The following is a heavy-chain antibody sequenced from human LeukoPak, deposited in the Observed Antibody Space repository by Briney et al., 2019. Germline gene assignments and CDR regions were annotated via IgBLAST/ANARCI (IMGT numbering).Heavy chain of an antibody. CDR2: IYTSGST. CDR3: SGSRYCSGGSCYATFDY. J-gene: IGHJ4*02. D-gene: IGHD2-15*01. V-gene: IGHV4-4*07. CDR1: GGSISSYY. Sequence: SETLSLTCTVSGGSISSYYWSWIRQPAGKGLEWIGRIYTSGSTNYNPSLKSRVTMSVDTSKNQFSLKLSSVTAADTAVYYCSGSRYCSGGSCYATFDYWGQGTLVTVSS.